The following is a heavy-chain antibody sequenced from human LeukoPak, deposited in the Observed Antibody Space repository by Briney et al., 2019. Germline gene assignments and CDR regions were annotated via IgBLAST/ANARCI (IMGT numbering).Heavy chain of an antibody. J-gene: IGHJ4*02. Sequence: MTSETLSLTCTVSGGSISSGSYYWSWIRQPAGKGLEWIGRIYTSGSTNYNPSLKSRVTISVDTSKNLFSLKLSSVTAADTAVYYCASGYYYDSSGYLDWGQGTLVTVSS. CDR2: IYTSGST. CDR3: ASGYYYDSSGYLD. CDR1: GGSISSGSYY. D-gene: IGHD3-22*01. V-gene: IGHV4-61*02.